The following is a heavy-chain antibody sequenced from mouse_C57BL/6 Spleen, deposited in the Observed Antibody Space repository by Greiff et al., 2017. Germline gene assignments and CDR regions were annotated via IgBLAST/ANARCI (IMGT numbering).Heavy chain of an antibody. CDR1: GYSFTGYY. CDR2: INPSTGGT. J-gene: IGHJ4*01. CDR3: ARVWNGAMDY. V-gene: IGHV1-42*01. Sequence: VHVKQSGPELVKPGASVKISCKASGYSFTGYYMNWVKQSPEKSLEWIGEINPSTGGTTYNQKFKAKATLTVDKSSSTAYMQLKSLTSEDSAVYYCARVWNGAMDYWGQGTSVTVSS.